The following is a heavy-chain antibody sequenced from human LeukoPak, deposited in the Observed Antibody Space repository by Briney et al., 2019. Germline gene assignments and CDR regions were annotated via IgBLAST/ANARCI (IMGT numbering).Heavy chain of an antibody. D-gene: IGHD2-2*02. CDR1: GFTFSSYG. V-gene: IGHV3-30*02. J-gene: IGHJ4*02. CDR3: AKDSALGYCSSTSCYTGPYYFDY. CDR2: IRYDGSNK. Sequence: GGSLRLSCAASGFTFSSYGMHWVRQAPGKGLEWVAFIRYDGSNKYYADSVKGRFTISRDNSKNTLYLQMNSLRAEDTAVYYCAKDSALGYCSSTSCYTGPYYFDYWGQGTLVTVSS.